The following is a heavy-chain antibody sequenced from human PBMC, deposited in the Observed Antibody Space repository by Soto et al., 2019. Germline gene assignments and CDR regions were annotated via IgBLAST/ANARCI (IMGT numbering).Heavy chain of an antibody. CDR1: GFTFSSYA. V-gene: IGHV3-23*01. Sequence: GGSLRLSCAASGFTFSSYAMSWVRQAPGKGLEWVSAISYSGISKYYADSVKGRFTISRDNSKNTLSLQMNSLRGEDTAVYYCAREEYGSDYWGQGTQVTVSS. CDR2: ISYSGISK. CDR3: AREEYGSDY. J-gene: IGHJ4*02. D-gene: IGHD3-10*01.